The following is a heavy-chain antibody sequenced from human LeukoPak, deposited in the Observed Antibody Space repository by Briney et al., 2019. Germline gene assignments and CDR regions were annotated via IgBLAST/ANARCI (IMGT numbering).Heavy chain of an antibody. Sequence: ASVKVSCKASGYTFTGYYMHWVRQAPGQGLEWMGWINPNSGGTNYAQKFQGRVTMTRDTSISTAYMELSRLRSDDTAVYYCARDLKFGGSYSYFDYWGQGTLVTVSS. V-gene: IGHV1-2*02. CDR1: GYTFTGYY. CDR3: ARDLKFGGSYSYFDY. CDR2: INPNSGGT. J-gene: IGHJ4*02. D-gene: IGHD1-26*01.